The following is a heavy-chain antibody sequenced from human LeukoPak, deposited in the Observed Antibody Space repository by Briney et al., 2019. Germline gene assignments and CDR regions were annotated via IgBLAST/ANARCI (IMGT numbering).Heavy chain of an antibody. V-gene: IGHV3-23*01. CDR2: ISGSGGST. CDR3: AKEDRCSGGSCYSLDY. CDR1: GFTFSSYG. Sequence: GGSLRLSCAASGFTFSSYGMSWVRQAPGKGLEWVSAISGSGGSTHYADSVKGRFTFSRDNSKNTLYLQMNSLRAEDTAVYYCAKEDRCSGGSCYSLDYWGRGTLVTVSS. J-gene: IGHJ4*02. D-gene: IGHD2-15*01.